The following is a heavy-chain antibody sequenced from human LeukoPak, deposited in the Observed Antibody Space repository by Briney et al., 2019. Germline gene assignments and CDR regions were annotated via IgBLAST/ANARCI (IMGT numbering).Heavy chain of an antibody. J-gene: IGHJ4*02. CDR1: GFTFSSYG. V-gene: IGHV3-23*01. D-gene: IGHD3-22*01. CDR3: AKGIDSTGYYPFDY. CDR2: ISGTGGTT. Sequence: PGGSLRLSCAASGFTFSSYGMNWVRQAPGKGLEWVSRISGTGGTTFYADSVKGRFTISRDTSKSTLYLQLNSLRAEDTAIYYCAKGIDSTGYYPFDYWGQGTLVTVSS.